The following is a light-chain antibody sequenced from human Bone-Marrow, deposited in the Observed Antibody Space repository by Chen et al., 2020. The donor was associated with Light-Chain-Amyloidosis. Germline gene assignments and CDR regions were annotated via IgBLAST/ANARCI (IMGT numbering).Light chain of an antibody. CDR2: KVS. CDR1: ESLVYSDGNTY. J-gene: IGKJ1*01. V-gene: IGKV2-30*01. Sequence: VVLTQSPRSLPVTLGQPASISCRSSESLVYSDGNTYLNWVQQGPGQSPRRLIYKVSYRESGVPDRFSGSGSGTDFTLEISRVEAEDVGFYYCMQGTSWPPSTFGQGTKVEIK. CDR3: MQGTSWPPST.